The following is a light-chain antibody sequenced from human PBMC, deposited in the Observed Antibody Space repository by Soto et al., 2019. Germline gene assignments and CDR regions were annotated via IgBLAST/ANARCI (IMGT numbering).Light chain of an antibody. V-gene: IGKV3-15*01. CDR1: QNIRNN. CDR3: QQYNNCPPWT. CDR2: GAS. J-gene: IGKJ1*01. Sequence: EVVMTQSPASLSVSPGERVTLSCRASQNIRNNLAWYQQKPGQAPRLLISGASTREAGVPGRFSGSGSGTEFTLIIISLQSEDFAIYYCQQYNNCPPWTFGQGTKVDI.